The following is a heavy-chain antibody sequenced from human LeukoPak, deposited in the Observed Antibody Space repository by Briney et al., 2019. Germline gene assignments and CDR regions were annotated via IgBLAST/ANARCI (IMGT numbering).Heavy chain of an antibody. Sequence: GGSLRLSCAASGLTFSSYAMHWVRQAPGKGLEWVAVISYDGSNKYYADSVEGRFTISRDNSKNTLYLQMNSLRAEDTAVYYCARDEVASGWKILDYWGQGTLVTVSS. V-gene: IGHV3-30-3*01. CDR1: GLTFSSYA. CDR3: ARDEVASGWKILDY. CDR2: ISYDGSNK. J-gene: IGHJ4*02. D-gene: IGHD6-19*01.